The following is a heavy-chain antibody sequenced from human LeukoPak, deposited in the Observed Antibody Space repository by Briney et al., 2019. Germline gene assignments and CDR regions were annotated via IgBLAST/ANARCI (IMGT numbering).Heavy chain of an antibody. CDR3: ARGGYSGYDQGSEMATIDDAFDI. CDR2: ISSSSSYI. CDR1: GFTFSSYS. V-gene: IGHV3-21*01. Sequence: GGSLRLSCAASGFTFSSYSMNWARQAPGKGLEWVSSISSSSSYIYYADSVKGRFTFSRDNAKNSLYLQMNSLRAEDTAVYYCARGGYSGYDQGSEMATIDDAFDIWGQGTMVTVSS. D-gene: IGHD5-12*01. J-gene: IGHJ3*02.